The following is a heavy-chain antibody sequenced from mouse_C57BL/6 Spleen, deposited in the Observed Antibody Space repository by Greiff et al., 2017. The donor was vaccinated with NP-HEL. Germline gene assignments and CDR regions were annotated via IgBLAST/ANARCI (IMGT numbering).Heavy chain of an antibody. J-gene: IGHJ3*01. Sequence: EVQLQQSGPELVKPGASVKISCKASGYTFTDYYMNWVKQSHGKSLEWIGDINPNNGGTSYNQKFKGKATLTVDKSSSTAYMELRSLTSEDSAVYYCARRANSVFAYWGQGTLVTVSA. CDR1: GYTFTDYY. V-gene: IGHV1-26*01. CDR2: INPNNGGT. D-gene: IGHD4-1*01. CDR3: ARRANSVFAY.